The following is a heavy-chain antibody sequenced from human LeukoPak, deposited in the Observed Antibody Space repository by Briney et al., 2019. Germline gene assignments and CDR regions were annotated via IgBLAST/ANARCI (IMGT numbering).Heavy chain of an antibody. CDR3: STAHGGSGYDRPFDY. CDR1: RFYFSTYE. V-gene: IGHV3-48*03. Sequence: GGSLRLSCTASRFYFSTYEMNWVRQVPGKGLEWVSYIDSSASTTYYAGSVQGRFTISRDNAKNSLYLQMRRPRVEDTDFYYCSTAHGGSGYDRPFDYWGQGTLVTVSS. J-gene: IGHJ4*02. D-gene: IGHD5-12*01. CDR2: IDSSASTT.